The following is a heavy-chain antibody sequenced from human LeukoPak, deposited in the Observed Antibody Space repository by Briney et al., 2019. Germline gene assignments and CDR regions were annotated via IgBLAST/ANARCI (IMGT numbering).Heavy chain of an antibody. CDR1: GFTFGNYA. Sequence: GGSLRLSCAASGFTFGNYAMYWVRQAPGKGLEWVSGISGRGGGTYFADSVEGRFTISRDNSKNTLYMQMNSLRGDDTAVYYCAKDHYYGSGTGVVHYWGQGTLVTVSS. J-gene: IGHJ4*02. V-gene: IGHV3-23*01. D-gene: IGHD3-10*01. CDR3: AKDHYYGSGTGVVHY. CDR2: ISGRGGGT.